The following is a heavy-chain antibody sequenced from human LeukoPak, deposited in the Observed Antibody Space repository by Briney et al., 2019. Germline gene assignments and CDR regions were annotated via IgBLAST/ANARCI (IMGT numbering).Heavy chain of an antibody. D-gene: IGHD4-17*01. J-gene: IGHJ6*02. CDR3: AKDLEATVTYRSYYYYGMDV. Sequence: PGRSLRLSCAASRFTFSSYGMHWVRPAPGKGLEWVAVISYDGSNKYYADSVKGRFTISRDNSKNTLYLQMNSLRAEDTAVYYRAKDLEATVTYRSYYYYGMDVWGQGTTVTVSS. CDR1: RFTFSSYG. CDR2: ISYDGSNK. V-gene: IGHV3-30*18.